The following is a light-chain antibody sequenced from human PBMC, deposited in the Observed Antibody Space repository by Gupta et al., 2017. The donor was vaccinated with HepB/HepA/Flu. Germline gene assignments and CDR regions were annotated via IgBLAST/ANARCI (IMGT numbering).Light chain of an antibody. CDR1: QSLLHSNGYNY. V-gene: IGKV2-28*01. Sequence: DIVMPQSPLSLPVTPGEPASISCRSSQSLLHSNGYNYLDWYLQKPGQSPQLLIYLGSNRASGVPDRFRGSGSGTDFTLKISRVEAEDVGVYYGMQALQTPPTFGQGTRLEIK. CDR2: LGS. J-gene: IGKJ5*01. CDR3: MQALQTPPT.